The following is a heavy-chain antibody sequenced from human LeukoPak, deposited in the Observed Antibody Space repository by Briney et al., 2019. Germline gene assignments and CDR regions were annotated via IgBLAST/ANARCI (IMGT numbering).Heavy chain of an antibody. CDR2: INHSGST. V-gene: IGHV4-34*01. J-gene: IGHJ4*02. CDR3: ARVDTAMVFDY. CDR1: GGSFSGYY. Sequence: PSETLSLTCAVYGGSFSGYYWSWIRQPPGKGLEWIGEINHSGSTNYNPSLKSRVTISVDTSKNQFSLKLSSVTAADTAVYHCARVDTAMVFDYWGQGTLVTVSS. D-gene: IGHD5-18*01.